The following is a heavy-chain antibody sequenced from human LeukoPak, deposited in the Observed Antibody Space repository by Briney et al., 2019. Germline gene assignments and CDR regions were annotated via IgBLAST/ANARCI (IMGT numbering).Heavy chain of an antibody. V-gene: IGHV4-59*08. CDR3: ARHWETSSWYVDY. Sequence: SETLSLTCTVSGGSISSYYWSWIRQPPGKGLEWIGYIYYSGSTKYNPSLKSRVTMSVDTSQNQLSLKLRSVTAADTAVYYCARHWETSSWYVDYWGQGTLATVSS. J-gene: IGHJ4*02. CDR1: GGSISSYY. CDR2: IYYSGST. D-gene: IGHD6-13*01.